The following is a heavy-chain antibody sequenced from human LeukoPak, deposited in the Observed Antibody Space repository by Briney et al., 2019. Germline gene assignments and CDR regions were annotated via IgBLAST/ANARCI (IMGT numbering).Heavy chain of an antibody. V-gene: IGHV3-21*01. CDR2: ISSSSSYI. CDR3: ARDSYYYGSGYAFDI. CDR1: GFTFSSYA. D-gene: IGHD3-10*01. Sequence: GGSLRLSCAASGFTFSSYAMSWVRQAPGKGLEWVSSISSSSSYIYYADSVKGRFTISRDNAKNSLYLQMNSLRAEDTAVYYCARDSYYYGSGYAFDIWGQGTMVTVSS. J-gene: IGHJ3*02.